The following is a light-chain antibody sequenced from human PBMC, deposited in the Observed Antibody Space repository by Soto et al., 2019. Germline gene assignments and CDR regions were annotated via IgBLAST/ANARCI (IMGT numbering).Light chain of an antibody. J-gene: IGLJ3*02. V-gene: IGLV2-23*02. CDR1: SSDVGSYNL. Sequence: QSALTQPASVSGSPGQSITISCTGTSSDVGSYNLVSWYRQHPGKAPKLMIYEVSKRPSGVSNRFSGSKSGNTASLTISGLQAEDEADYYCCSYAAWVFGGGTKLTVL. CDR2: EVS. CDR3: CSYAAWV.